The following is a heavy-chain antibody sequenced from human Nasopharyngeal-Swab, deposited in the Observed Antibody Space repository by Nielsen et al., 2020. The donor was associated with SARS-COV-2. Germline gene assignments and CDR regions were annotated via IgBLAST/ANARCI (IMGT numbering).Heavy chain of an antibody. J-gene: IGHJ6*03. CDR3: ARLGRYSWNDRLGVFGYYYMDV. Sequence: IRPPPGTGLEWIGSIYYSGSTHYNSSLKSRVTISVDTPKNKFSLKLSSVTAADTAVYYCARLGRYSWNDRLGVFGYYYMDVWGKGTTVTVSS. D-gene: IGHD1-1*01. CDR2: IYYSGST. V-gene: IGHV4-39*01.